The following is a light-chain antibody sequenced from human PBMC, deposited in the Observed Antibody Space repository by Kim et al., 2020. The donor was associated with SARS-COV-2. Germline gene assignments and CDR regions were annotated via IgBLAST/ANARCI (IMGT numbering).Light chain of an antibody. Sequence: SPGQSVTISCTGTSSDVGGYNYVSWYQQQPGKAPKLMIYDVSKRPSGVPDRFSGSKSGNTASLTISGLQAEDEADYYCCSYAGSWVFGGGTQLTVL. CDR2: DVS. CDR3: CSYAGSWV. V-gene: IGLV2-11*01. J-gene: IGLJ3*02. CDR1: SSDVGGYNY.